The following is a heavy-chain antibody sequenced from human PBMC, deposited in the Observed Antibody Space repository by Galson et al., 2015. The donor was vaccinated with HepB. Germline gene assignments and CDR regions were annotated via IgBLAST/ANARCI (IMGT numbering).Heavy chain of an antibody. CDR3: ARGGVGEQRTPAVVGFPFDY. J-gene: IGHJ4*02. Sequence: ETLSLTCTVSGGSISSSSYYWGWIRRPPGKGLEWIGSIYYSGSTNYNPSLKSRVTISVDTSKNQFSLKLSSVTAADTAVYYCARGGVGEQRTPAVVGFPFDYWGQGTLVTVSS. CDR1: GGSISSSSYY. V-gene: IGHV4-39*07. D-gene: IGHD3-10*01. CDR2: IYYSGST.